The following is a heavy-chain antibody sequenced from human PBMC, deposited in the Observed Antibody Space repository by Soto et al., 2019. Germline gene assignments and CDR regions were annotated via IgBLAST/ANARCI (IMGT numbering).Heavy chain of an antibody. Sequence: SDTLSLTCAVYGGSFIGYYWSWIRQPPMEGLELILEINHSGSTHYNPSLKSRVTISVDTSKNQFSLKLSSGTAADPAAYYCARGRGNALHIVATIMRPRHYLGYWDQGTLVIVSS. J-gene: IGHJ4*02. CDR1: GGSFIGYY. V-gene: IGHV4-34*01. CDR3: ARGRGNALHIVATIMRPRHYLGY. D-gene: IGHD5-12*01. CDR2: INHSGST.